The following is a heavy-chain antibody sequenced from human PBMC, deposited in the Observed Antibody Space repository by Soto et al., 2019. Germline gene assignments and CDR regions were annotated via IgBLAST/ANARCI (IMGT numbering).Heavy chain of an antibody. CDR1: GFTFTRYS. D-gene: IGHD1-26*01. V-gene: IGHV3-21*01. Sequence: EVQLVESGGGLVKPGGSLRLSCAASGFTFTRYSMNWVRQAPGKGLEWVSSISSTSNYIYYAYSMRGRFTVARDNAKNSVYLKMNRLSDKDMSVYDCARESENRYPNFDDWGQGTLVTVSS. CDR3: ARESENRYPNFDD. CDR2: ISSTSNYI. J-gene: IGHJ4*02.